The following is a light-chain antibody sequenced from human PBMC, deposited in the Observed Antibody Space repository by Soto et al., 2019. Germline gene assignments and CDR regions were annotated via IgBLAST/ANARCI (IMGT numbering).Light chain of an antibody. CDR1: SSNIGAGYN. V-gene: IGLV1-40*01. J-gene: IGLJ2*01. CDR3: QSYGSSLSEGL. CDR2: ANT. Sequence: QSVLTQPPSVSGAPGQRVTISCTGSSSNIGAGYNVHWYQQLPGTAPKLLIYANTNRPSGVPDRFSGSKSGTSDSLAITGLQTEDEADYYCQSYGSSLSEGLFGGGTELTVL.